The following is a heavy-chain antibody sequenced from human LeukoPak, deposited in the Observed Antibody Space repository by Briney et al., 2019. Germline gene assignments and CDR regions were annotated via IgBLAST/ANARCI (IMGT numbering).Heavy chain of an antibody. CDR1: GGSFSGYY. J-gene: IGHJ5*02. CDR3: ARVSEMWIQLRTGRWFDP. D-gene: IGHD5-18*01. V-gene: IGHV4-34*01. Sequence: PSETLSLTCAVYGGSFSGYYWSWIRQPPGKGLEWIGEINHSGSTNYNPSLKSRVTISVDTSKNQFSLKLSSVTAADTAVYYCARVSEMWIQLRTGRWFDPWGQGTLVTVSS. CDR2: INHSGST.